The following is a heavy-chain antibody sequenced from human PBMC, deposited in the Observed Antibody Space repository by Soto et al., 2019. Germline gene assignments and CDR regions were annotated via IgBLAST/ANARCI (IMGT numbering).Heavy chain of an antibody. CDR3: ARGLTSYNWFDP. CDR2: INHSGST. J-gene: IGHJ5*02. Sequence: PSESRSLTGSVYGGSFSGYYCSWIRQPPGKGLEWIGEINHSGSTNYNPSLKSRVTISVDTSKNQFSLKLSSVTAADTAVYYCARGLTSYNWFDPWGQGTLVTVSS. V-gene: IGHV4-34*01. CDR1: GGSFSGYY. D-gene: IGHD2-15*01.